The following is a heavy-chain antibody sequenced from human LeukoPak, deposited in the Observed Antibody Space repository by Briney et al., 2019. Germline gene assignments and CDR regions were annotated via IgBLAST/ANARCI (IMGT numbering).Heavy chain of an antibody. CDR2: INHSGSI. Sequence: PSETLSLTCGMYGGSLSGHYWSWIRQSPDGVLEWIGEINHSGSINDNPSLKSRVTMSVDTSKNQFSLGLTSLTAADTAVYYCARRRWSSSSVIGYWSRGTRVTVSS. J-gene: IGHJ4*02. CDR1: GGSLSGHY. V-gene: IGHV4-34*01. D-gene: IGHD6-6*01. CDR3: ARRRWSSSSVIGY.